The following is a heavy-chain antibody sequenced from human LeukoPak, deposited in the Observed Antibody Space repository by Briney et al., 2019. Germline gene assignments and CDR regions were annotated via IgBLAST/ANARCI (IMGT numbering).Heavy chain of an antibody. J-gene: IGHJ3*02. CDR3: ARDLITFGGVIVMPLNAGRRDHDAFDI. Sequence: ASVKVSCKASGYTFTGYYMHWVRQAPGQGLEWMGRINPNSGGTNYAQKFQGRVTMTRDTSASTAYMELSSLRSEDTAVYYCARDLITFGGVIVMPLNAGRRDHDAFDIWGQGTMVTVSS. V-gene: IGHV1-2*06. CDR2: INPNSGGT. D-gene: IGHD3-16*02. CDR1: GYTFTGYY.